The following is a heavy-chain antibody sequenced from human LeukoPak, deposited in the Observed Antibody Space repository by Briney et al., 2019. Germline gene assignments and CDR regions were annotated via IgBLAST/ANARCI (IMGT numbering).Heavy chain of an antibody. J-gene: IGHJ1*01. V-gene: IGHV3-33*01. D-gene: IGHD3-22*01. CDR1: GFTFSNYG. Sequence: GGPLKLTWEASGFTFSNYGMHWVRQAPGKGLEWVAVIWYDGSNKYYADSVKGRFTISRNNSKNTLYLQMNSLRAEDTAVYYCARGDYYDSSGYSQYFQHWGQGTLVTVSS. CDR2: IWYDGSNK. CDR3: ARGDYYDSSGYSQYFQH.